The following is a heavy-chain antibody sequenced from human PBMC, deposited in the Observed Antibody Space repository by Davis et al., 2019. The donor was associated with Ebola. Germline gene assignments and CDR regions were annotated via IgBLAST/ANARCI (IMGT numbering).Heavy chain of an antibody. CDR1: GFTFSSYS. V-gene: IGHV3-21*01. CDR3: ARGMTTVTTGWFDP. CDR2: ISSSSSYI. Sequence: GESLKISCAASGFTFSSYSMNWVRQAPGKGLEWVSSISSSSSYIYYADSVKGRFTISRDNAKNSLYLQMNSLRAEDTAVYYCARGMTTVTTGWFDPWGQGTLVTVSS. D-gene: IGHD4-11*01. J-gene: IGHJ5*02.